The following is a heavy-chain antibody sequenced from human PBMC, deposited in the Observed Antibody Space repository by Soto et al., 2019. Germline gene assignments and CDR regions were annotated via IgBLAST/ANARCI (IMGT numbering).Heavy chain of an antibody. V-gene: IGHV3-9*01. CDR2: ISWNSAII. CDR1: RFTFDDYA. J-gene: IGHJ3*01. D-gene: IGHD3-22*01. Sequence: EVQLEESGGGLVQAGRSLRLSCAASRFTFDDYALHWVRQAPGKGLEWVSGISWNSAIISYADSVKGRFSITRDNAKNYVYLQMDSLRPEDTALYYCVKDFGYYYDYAFDVWGQGTMVTVSP. CDR3: VKDFGYYYDYAFDV.